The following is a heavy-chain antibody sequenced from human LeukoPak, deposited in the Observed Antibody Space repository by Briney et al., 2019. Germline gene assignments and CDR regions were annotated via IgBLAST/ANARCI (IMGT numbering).Heavy chain of an antibody. J-gene: IGHJ4*02. CDR1: GGTFSSYA. D-gene: IGHD1-26*01. CDR3: ARDYYSGSYYENY. CDR2: IIPIFGTA. Sequence: SVKVSCKASGGTFSSYAISWVRQAPGRGLEWMGGIIPIFGTANYAQKFQGRVTITTDESTSTAYMELSSLRSEDTAVYYCARDYYSGSYYENYWGQGTLATVSS. V-gene: IGHV1-69*05.